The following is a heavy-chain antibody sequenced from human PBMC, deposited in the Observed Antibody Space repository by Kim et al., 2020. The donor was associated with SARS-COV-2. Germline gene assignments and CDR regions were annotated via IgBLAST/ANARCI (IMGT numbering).Heavy chain of an antibody. Sequence: SETLSLTCAVYGGSFSGYYWSWIRQPPGKGLEWIGEINHSGSTNYNPSLKSRVTISVDTSKNQFSLKLSSVTAADTAVYYCARAASYYRRFVFDYWGQGT. CDR1: GGSFSGYY. CDR3: ARAASYYRRFVFDY. V-gene: IGHV4-34*01. J-gene: IGHJ4*02. CDR2: INHSGST. D-gene: IGHD2-8*01.